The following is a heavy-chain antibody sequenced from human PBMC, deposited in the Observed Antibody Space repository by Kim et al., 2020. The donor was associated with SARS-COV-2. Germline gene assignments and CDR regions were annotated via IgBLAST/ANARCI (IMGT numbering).Heavy chain of an antibody. CDR2: ISHDGTSS. CDR1: GFTFTCCA. J-gene: IGHJ6*02. V-gene: IGHV3-23*01. CDR3: AKDLWNYSAIDV. D-gene: IGHD2-21*01. Sequence: GGSLRLSCAASGFTFTCCAMTWVRQAPGRGPEWVSSISHDGTSSHYAGSVKGRFLISRDDYKNTLYLRLNNLRAEDTALYYCAKDLWNYSAIDVWGQGTPVTVSS.